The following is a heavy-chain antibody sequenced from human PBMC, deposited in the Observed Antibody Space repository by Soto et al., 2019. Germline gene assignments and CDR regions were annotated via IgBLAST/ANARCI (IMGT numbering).Heavy chain of an antibody. CDR1: GGSISSGDYY. V-gene: IGHV4-30-4*01. CDR3: ASGRMGSSWYLNWFDP. J-gene: IGHJ5*02. Sequence: QVQLQESGPGLVKPSQTLSLTCTVSGGSISSGDYYWSWIRQPPGKGLEWIGSIYYSGSTYYNPYLQRRGPLSLDASKNQFSLKLSSVTAADTAVYYCASGRMGSSWYLNWFDPWGQGTLVTVSS. D-gene: IGHD6-13*01. CDR2: IYYSGST.